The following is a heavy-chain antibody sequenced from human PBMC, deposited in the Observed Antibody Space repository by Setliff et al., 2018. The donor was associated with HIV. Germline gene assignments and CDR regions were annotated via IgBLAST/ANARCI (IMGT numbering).Heavy chain of an antibody. V-gene: IGHV3-23*01. Sequence: GGSLRLSCAASGYTFSNYAMTWVRQAPGKGLEWVSGISAGSYTTYYAHSVKGRFTISRDNSKNTLWLQMNSLRAEDTAVYYCARASYYYDSSGYYFGYWGQGTLVTVSS. CDR1: GYTFSNYA. CDR2: ISAGSYTT. J-gene: IGHJ4*02. CDR3: ARASYYYDSSGYYFGY. D-gene: IGHD3-22*01.